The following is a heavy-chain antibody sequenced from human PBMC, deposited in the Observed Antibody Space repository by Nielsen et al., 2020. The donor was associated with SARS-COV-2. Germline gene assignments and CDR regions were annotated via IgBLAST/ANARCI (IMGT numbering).Heavy chain of an antibody. Sequence: GESLKISCAASGFIFSSYAMSWVRQAPGKGLEWVSSISGSGGRTYYADSVKGRFTISRDKSKNTLFLQMNSLRADDTGVYYCAKNYGSGSFDYWGQGALVTVSS. V-gene: IGHV3-23*01. J-gene: IGHJ4*02. CDR2: ISGSGGRT. CDR3: AKNYGSGSFDY. D-gene: IGHD3-10*01. CDR1: GFIFSSYA.